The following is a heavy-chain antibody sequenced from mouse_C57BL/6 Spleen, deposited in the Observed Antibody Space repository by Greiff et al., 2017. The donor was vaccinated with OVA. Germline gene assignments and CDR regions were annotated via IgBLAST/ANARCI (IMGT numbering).Heavy chain of an antibody. J-gene: IGHJ4*01. Sequence: QVQLQQSGAELARPGASVKLSCKASGYTFTSYGISWVKQRTGQGLEWIGEIYPRSGNTYYNEKFKGKATLTADKSSSTAYMELRSLTSEDSAVYYCARGEVYDGYYGAMDYWGQGTSVTVSS. CDR1: GYTFTSYG. D-gene: IGHD2-3*01. V-gene: IGHV1-81*01. CDR2: IYPRSGNT. CDR3: ARGEVYDGYYGAMDY.